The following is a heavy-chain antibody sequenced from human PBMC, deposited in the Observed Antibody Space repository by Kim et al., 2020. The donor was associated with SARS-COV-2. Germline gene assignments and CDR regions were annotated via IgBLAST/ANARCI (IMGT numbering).Heavy chain of an antibody. J-gene: IGHJ4*02. CDR2: ISYDGSNK. D-gene: IGHD3-10*01. Sequence: GGSLRLSCAASGFTFSSYGMHWVRQAPGKGLEWVAVISYDGSNKYYAVSVKGRFTISRDNSKNTLYLQMNSLRAEDTAVYYCAKDRKIRGYGSGSYYGDYWGQGTLVTVSS. V-gene: IGHV3-30*18. CDR1: GFTFSSYG. CDR3: AKDRKIRGYGSGSYYGDY.